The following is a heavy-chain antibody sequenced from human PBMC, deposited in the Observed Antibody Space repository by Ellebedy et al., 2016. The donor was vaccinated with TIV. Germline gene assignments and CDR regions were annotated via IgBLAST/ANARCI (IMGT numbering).Heavy chain of an antibody. Sequence: SETLSLXCTVSGGSISSYYWSWIRQPPGKGLEWIGYIYYSGSTNYNPSLKSRVTISVDTSKNQFSLKLSSVTAADTAVYYCARGGAAITMVRGFTYVYGMDVWGQGTTVTVSS. CDR1: GGSISSYY. V-gene: IGHV4-59*01. CDR3: ARGGAAITMVRGFTYVYGMDV. D-gene: IGHD3-10*01. J-gene: IGHJ6*02. CDR2: IYYSGST.